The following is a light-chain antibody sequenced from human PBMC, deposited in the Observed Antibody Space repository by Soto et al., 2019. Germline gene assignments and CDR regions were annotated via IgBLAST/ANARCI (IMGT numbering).Light chain of an antibody. CDR2: DVT. V-gene: IGLV2-14*01. Sequence: QSALTQPASVSGSPGQSITISCTGTSSDVGAYNYVSWYQQHPGKAPQLMIYDVTNRPSGVSSRFSGSKSGNTASLTISGLQAADEADYYCSSYTRSTTLVVFGGGTKLTVL. CDR3: SSYTRSTTLVV. J-gene: IGLJ2*01. CDR1: SSDVGAYNY.